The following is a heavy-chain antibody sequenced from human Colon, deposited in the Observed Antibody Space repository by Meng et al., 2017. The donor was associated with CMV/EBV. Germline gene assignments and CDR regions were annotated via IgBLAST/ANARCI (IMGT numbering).Heavy chain of an antibody. Sequence: GESLKISCVASGFSFSDYGMNWVRQAPGKGPEWVSSISRRSSHTNYGDSVKGRFTISRDNDQNSVFMQMDSLRAEDTAIYYGARDFQLGDGDAQYDFDSWGQGTLVTVSS. V-gene: IGHV3-21*06. CDR1: GFSFSDYG. D-gene: IGHD3-16*01. CDR3: ARDFQLGDGDAQYDFDS. J-gene: IGHJ4*02. CDR2: ISRRSSHT.